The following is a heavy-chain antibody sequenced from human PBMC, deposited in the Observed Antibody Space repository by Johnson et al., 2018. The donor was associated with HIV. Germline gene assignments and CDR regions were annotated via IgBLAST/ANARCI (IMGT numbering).Heavy chain of an antibody. CDR3: ASSPYYYGSGSVRGAFDI. V-gene: IGHV3-20*04. J-gene: IGHJ3*02. D-gene: IGHD3-10*01. CDR2: INWNGGST. Sequence: VQLVESGGGVVRPGGSLRLSCAASGFNFDDYGMSWVRQTPGEGLEWVSGINWNGGSTAYADSVKGRFTISRDNSKNTLYLQMNSLRAEDTAVYYCASSPYYYGSGSVRGAFDIWGQGTMVTVSS. CDR1: GFNFDDYG.